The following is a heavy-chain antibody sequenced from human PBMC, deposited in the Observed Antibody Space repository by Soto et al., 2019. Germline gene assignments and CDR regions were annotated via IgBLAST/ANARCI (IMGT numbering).Heavy chain of an antibody. CDR3: ARHARIAVADNLNYYYYYGMDV. J-gene: IGHJ6*02. D-gene: IGHD6-19*01. CDR2: IYYSGST. V-gene: IGHV4-39*01. Sequence: SETLSLTCTVSGGSISSSSYYWGWIRQPPGKGLEWIGSIYYSGSTYYNPSLKSRVTISVDTSKNQFSLKLSSVTAADTAVYYCARHARIAVADNLNYYYYYGMDVWGQGTTVTVS. CDR1: GGSISSSSYY.